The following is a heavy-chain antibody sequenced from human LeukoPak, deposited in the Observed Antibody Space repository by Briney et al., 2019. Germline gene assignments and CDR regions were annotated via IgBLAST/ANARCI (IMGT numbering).Heavy chain of an antibody. Sequence: SETLSLTCAVYGGSISSINWGSWVRQPPVKGLEWIGAIYHSRNTNYNPSRNSRVTISVDKSKNQFSLKLSSVTAADTAVYYCARGYFDWLDGGNWFDPWGQGTLVTVSS. J-gene: IGHJ5*02. CDR2: IYHSRNT. V-gene: IGHV4-4*02. CDR1: GGSISSINW. D-gene: IGHD3-9*01. CDR3: ARGYFDWLDGGNWFDP.